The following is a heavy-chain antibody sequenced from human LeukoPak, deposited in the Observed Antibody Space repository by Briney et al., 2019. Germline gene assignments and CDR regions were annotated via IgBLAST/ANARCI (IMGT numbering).Heavy chain of an antibody. Sequence: GASVKVSFKASGYTFTSYGISWVRQAAGQGLEWVGWISAYNGNKNDAQKLQGRVTMTTDTSTSTAYMELRSLRSDDTAVYYCARNRWGQQLVGWDRYYYYGMDVWGKGTTVTVSS. J-gene: IGHJ6*04. CDR1: GYTFTSYG. V-gene: IGHV1-18*04. CDR2: ISAYNGNK. D-gene: IGHD6-13*01. CDR3: ARNRWGQQLVGWDRYYYYGMDV.